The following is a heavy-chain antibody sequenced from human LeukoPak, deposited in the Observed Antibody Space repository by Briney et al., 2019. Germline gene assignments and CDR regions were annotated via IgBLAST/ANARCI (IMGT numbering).Heavy chain of an antibody. D-gene: IGHD2-15*01. Sequence: GGSLRLSCSASGVTFSSYAMSWVRQAPGKGLEWVSAISGSGGSTYYADSVKGRFTISRDNSKNTLYLQMNSLRAEDTAVYYCAKDWGYCSGGSCSGGIDAFDIWGRGTMVTVSS. CDR2: ISGSGGST. CDR1: GVTFSSYA. J-gene: IGHJ3*02. CDR3: AKDWGYCSGGSCSGGIDAFDI. V-gene: IGHV3-23*01.